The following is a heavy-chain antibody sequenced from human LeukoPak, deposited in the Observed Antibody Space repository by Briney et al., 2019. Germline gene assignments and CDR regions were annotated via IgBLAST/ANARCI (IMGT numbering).Heavy chain of an antibody. CDR1: GYSFTSYW. CDR2: IYPGDSDT. D-gene: IGHD6-6*01. J-gene: IGHJ6*03. CDR3: ARRGAARPGYYYYYMDV. V-gene: IGHV5-51*01. Sequence: GESLKISCKGSGYSFTSYWIGWVRQMPAKSVEWMGVIYPGDSDTRYSPSFQGQVTISADKSISTAYLQWSSLKAADTAMYYCARRGAARPGYYYYYMDVWGKGTTVTVSS.